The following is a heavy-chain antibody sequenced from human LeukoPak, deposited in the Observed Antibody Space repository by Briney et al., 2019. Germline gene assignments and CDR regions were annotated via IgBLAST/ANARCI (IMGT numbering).Heavy chain of an antibody. J-gene: IGHJ5*02. CDR2: INHSRST. V-gene: IGHV4-34*01. D-gene: IGHD4-17*01. Sequence: SETLSLTCVLYGGSSSGYYWSWIRQPPGKGLEWIGEINHSRSTNYDPSLKGRVTISVDTSKNQFSLKLSSVSAADTAVYYCARLRPTRGPVTVTPFYPGSPNWFDPWGQGTLVTVSS. CDR3: ARLRPTRGPVTVTPFYPGSPNWFDP. CDR1: GGSSSGYY.